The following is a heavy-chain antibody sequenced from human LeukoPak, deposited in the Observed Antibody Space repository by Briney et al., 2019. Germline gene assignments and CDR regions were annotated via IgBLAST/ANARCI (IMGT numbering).Heavy chain of an antibody. D-gene: IGHD5-24*01. J-gene: IGHJ4*02. V-gene: IGHV1-69*05. CDR1: GGTLSSYA. CDR2: IIPIFGTA. Sequence: SVKVSCKASGGTLSSYAISWVRQAPGQGLEWMGRIIPIFGTANYAQKFQGRVTITTDESTSTAYVELSSLRSEDTAVYYCARDRRDGYNYDGTLTQNWGQGTLVTVSS. CDR3: ARDRRDGYNYDGTLTQN.